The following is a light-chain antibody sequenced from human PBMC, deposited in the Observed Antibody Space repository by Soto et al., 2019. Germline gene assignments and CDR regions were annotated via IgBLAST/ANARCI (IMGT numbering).Light chain of an antibody. V-gene: IGKV1-5*03. CDR1: QSITGW. Sequence: DIQMTQSPSTLSASVGDRVTISCRASQSITGWLAWFQQKPGKAPKLLISKASNLESGVPSRFSGSGSGTDFPLTISGLQPDDFATYYCQQYNPSSPWAFGQGTKV. CDR3: QQYNPSSPWA. J-gene: IGKJ1*01. CDR2: KAS.